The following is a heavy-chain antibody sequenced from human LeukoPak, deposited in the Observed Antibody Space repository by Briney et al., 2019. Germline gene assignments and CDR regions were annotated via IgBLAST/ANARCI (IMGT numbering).Heavy chain of an antibody. J-gene: IGHJ4*02. CDR3: ARVKRGYDSSGYYDY. CDR1: GYTFTSYY. CDR2: INPSGGST. Sequence: ASVKVSCKASGYTFTSYYMHWVRQAPGQGLERMGIINPSGGSTSYAQKFQGRVTMTRDTSTSTVYMELSSLRSEDTAVYYCARVKRGYDSSGYYDYWGQGTLVTVSS. V-gene: IGHV1-46*01. D-gene: IGHD3-22*01.